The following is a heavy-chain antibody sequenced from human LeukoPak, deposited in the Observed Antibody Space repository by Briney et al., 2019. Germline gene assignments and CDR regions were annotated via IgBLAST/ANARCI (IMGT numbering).Heavy chain of an antibody. CDR3: ARLSGSYGGNSRYNWFDP. D-gene: IGHD4-23*01. V-gene: IGHV4-34*01. J-gene: IGHJ5*02. CDR2: INHSGST. CDR1: VGSFSVYY. Sequence: SETLSLTCAVYVGSFSVYYWSWIRQPPGKGLEWIGEINHSGSTNYNPSLKSRVTISVDTSKNQFSLKLSSVTAADTAVYYCARLSGSYGGNSRYNWFDPWGQGTLVTVSS.